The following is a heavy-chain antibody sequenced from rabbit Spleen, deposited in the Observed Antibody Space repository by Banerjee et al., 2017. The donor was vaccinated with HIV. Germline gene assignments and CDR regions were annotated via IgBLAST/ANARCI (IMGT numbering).Heavy chain of an antibody. CDR3: ARDVTNVIGWNFGL. CDR1: GFTISGHW. D-gene: IGHD1-1*01. CDR2: IYPITETT. V-gene: IGHV1S7*01. J-gene: IGHJ4*01. Sequence: QLEESGGRLVQPGGSLTLSCKAFGFTISGHWMTWVRQAPGKGLEWIGIIYPITETTYYANWVNGRFTISTDNAQNTVDLQMNSLTAADTATYFCARDVTNVIGWNFGLWGPGTLVTVS.